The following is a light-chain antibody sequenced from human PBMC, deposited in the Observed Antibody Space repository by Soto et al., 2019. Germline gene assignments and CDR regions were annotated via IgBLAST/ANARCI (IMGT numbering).Light chain of an antibody. CDR2: GAS. V-gene: IGKV1-16*02. CDR3: QQYKSYPLT. CDR1: QDTHTY. J-gene: IGKJ4*01. Sequence: IQMTQSPSSLSASVGDRVTITCRASQDTHTYLAWFQQKPGKAPKSLIYGASSLQSEVPSKFSGSGSGTDFTLTISSLQPEDFATYYCQQYKSYPLTFGGGTKVDIK.